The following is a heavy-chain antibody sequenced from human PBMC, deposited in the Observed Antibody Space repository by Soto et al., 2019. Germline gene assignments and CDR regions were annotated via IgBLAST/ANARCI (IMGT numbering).Heavy chain of an antibody. V-gene: IGHV4-59*01. CDR1: GGSISSYY. Sequence: SETLSLTCTVSGGSISSYYWSWIRQPPGKGLEWIGYIYYSGSTNYNPSLKSRVTISVDTSKNQFSLKLSSVTAADTAVYYCARRGAYCGGDCYFHYYYYMDVWGKGTTVTVSS. CDR3: ARRGAYCGGDCYFHYYYYMDV. CDR2: IYYSGST. D-gene: IGHD2-21*01. J-gene: IGHJ6*03.